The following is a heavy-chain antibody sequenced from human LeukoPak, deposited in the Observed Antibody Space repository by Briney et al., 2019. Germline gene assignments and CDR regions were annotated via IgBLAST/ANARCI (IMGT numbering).Heavy chain of an antibody. CDR1: GGSISSSDYY. CDR2: VYYSSTT. V-gene: IGHV4-39*07. CDR3: ARAGAYYYDSSGYSYYYYGMDV. D-gene: IGHD3-22*01. J-gene: IGHJ6*02. Sequence: SETLSLTCSVSGGSISSSDYYWGWIRQPPGKGLEWIGTVYYSSTTYYNPSFKSRVTLSADTSKNQSSLKLSSVTAADTAVYYCARAGAYYYDSSGYSYYYYGMDVWGQGTTVTVSS.